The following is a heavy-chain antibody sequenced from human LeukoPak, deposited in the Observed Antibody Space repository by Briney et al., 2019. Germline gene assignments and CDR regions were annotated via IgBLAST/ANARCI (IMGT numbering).Heavy chain of an antibody. CDR2: IKQDGSEK. CDR3: ARDYDYVWGSYRYRALFDY. V-gene: IGHV3-7*04. D-gene: IGHD3-16*02. CDR1: GFTFSSYW. J-gene: IGHJ4*02. Sequence: GESLKISCAASGFTFSSYWMSWVRQAPGKGLEWVANIKQDGSEKYYVDSVKGRFTISRDNAKNSLYLQMNSLRAEDTAVYYCARDYDYVWGSYRYRALFDYWGQGTLVTVSS.